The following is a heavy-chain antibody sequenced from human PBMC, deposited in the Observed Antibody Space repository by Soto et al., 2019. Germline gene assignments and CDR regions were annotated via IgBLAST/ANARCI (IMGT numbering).Heavy chain of an antibody. V-gene: IGHV3-66*01. CDR3: ARVHDILTFFDF. J-gene: IGHJ4*02. CDR1: GVTASSNH. D-gene: IGHD3-9*01. Sequence: PGGALRLSSAASGVTASSNHMSWGREAPGKGLEWVSAIYSGGSTYYAAAVKCRFTITRDTSMNTLYLKMNSLRVEYTAVYYCARVHDILTFFDFWGQGTLVTVSS. CDR2: IYSGGST.